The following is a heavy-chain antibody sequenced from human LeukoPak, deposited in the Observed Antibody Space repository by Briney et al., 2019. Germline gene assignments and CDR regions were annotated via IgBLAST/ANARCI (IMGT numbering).Heavy chain of an antibody. CDR1: GGSVSSSSYY. Sequence: PSETLSLTCSVSGGSVSSSSYYWGWIRQPPGKGLEWIGSIYYSGGTYYNPSLKGRVIISVDTSKNQFSLKVSSVTAADTAVYYCARHSGSYYQPLDYWGQGTLVTVSS. CDR2: IYYSGGT. J-gene: IGHJ4*02. D-gene: IGHD1-26*01. V-gene: IGHV4-39*01. CDR3: ARHSGSYYQPLDY.